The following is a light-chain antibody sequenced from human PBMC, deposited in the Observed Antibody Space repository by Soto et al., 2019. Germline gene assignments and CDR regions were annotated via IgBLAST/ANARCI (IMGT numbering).Light chain of an antibody. CDR1: QDISGF. Sequence: DIQMTQSPSSLFASIGDRVTITCQASQDISGFLNWYQQKPGKAPKVLIYDASKLQSGVPSRFSGRGSGTDFTFTSSSLQPDESGTYYCQQYDDLPITFGQGTRLEIK. CDR2: DAS. CDR3: QQYDDLPIT. J-gene: IGKJ5*01. V-gene: IGKV1-33*01.